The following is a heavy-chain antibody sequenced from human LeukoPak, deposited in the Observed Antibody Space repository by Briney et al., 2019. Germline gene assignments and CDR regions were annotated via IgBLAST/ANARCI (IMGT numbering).Heavy chain of an antibody. CDR2: IYPGDSDT. CDR1: GYSFTSYW. D-gene: IGHD3-3*01. Sequence: GESLKISCKCSGYSFTSYWIGWVRQMPGKGLEWMGIIYPGDSDTRYSPSFQGQVTISADKSISTAYLQWSSLKASDTAMYYCARQEIRTYYDFWSGSLSWFDPWGQGTLVTVSS. J-gene: IGHJ5*02. CDR3: ARQEIRTYYDFWSGSLSWFDP. V-gene: IGHV5-51*01.